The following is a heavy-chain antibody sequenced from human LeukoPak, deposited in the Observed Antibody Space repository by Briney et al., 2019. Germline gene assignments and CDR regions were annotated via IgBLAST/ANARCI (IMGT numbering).Heavy chain of an antibody. CDR3: VRDSRTYGYF. CDR1: LFILSNFW. V-gene: IGHV3-7*01. J-gene: IGHJ4*02. D-gene: IGHD3-10*01. Sequence: GGSLRLSCASSLFILSNFWMAWVRQRPGEGLEWVANMKPDASHISYVDSVEGRFTISRDNAKNSLYLQMDSLRAEDTAVYYCVRDSRTYGYFWGRGTLVTVSS. CDR2: MKPDASHI.